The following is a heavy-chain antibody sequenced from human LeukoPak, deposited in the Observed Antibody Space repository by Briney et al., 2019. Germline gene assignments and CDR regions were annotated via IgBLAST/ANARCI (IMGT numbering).Heavy chain of an antibody. CDR1: GFTFSSYG. J-gene: IGHJ4*02. CDR2: MWEDGSNK. D-gene: IGHD6-13*01. V-gene: IGHV3-33*01. Sequence: GGSLRLSCAASGFTFSSYGMHWVRQAPGKGLEWVAVMWEDGSNKYYADSVKGRFTISRDNSKNTLYLQMNSLRAEDTAVYYCARVRSSSWTPFEYWGQGTLVTVSS. CDR3: ARVRSSSWTPFEY.